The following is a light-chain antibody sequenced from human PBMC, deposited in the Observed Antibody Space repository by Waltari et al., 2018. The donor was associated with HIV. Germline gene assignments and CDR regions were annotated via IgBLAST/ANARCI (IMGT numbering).Light chain of an antibody. Sequence: DIQMTQSPSSLSASVGDRVTITCRASQAISNSLAWYQQKPGKAPNLLLYAASRLQNGVPSRFSGSGSGTDYTLTINSLQPEDFATYFCQQYYNTWTFGQGTKVEVK. J-gene: IGKJ1*01. CDR3: QQYYNTWT. CDR1: QAISNS. CDR2: AAS. V-gene: IGKV1-NL1*01.